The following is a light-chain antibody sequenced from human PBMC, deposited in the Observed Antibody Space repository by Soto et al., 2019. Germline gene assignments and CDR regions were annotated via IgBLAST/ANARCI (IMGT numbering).Light chain of an antibody. CDR1: NIGGRS. CDR2: HDS. Sequence: SYELTQPPSVSVAPGQTASITCGGDNIGGRSVHWYQQKPGQAPVVVVDHDSDRPSGIPERFSGSNSGNMATLTISRVEAGDEAVYHCQVWDHSTDDVVFGGGTQLTVL. J-gene: IGLJ2*01. CDR3: QVWDHSTDDVV. V-gene: IGLV3-21*02.